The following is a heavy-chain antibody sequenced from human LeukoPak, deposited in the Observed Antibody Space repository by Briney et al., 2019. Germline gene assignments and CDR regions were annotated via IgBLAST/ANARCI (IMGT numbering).Heavy chain of an antibody. V-gene: IGHV1-3*01. J-gene: IGHJ5*02. CDR1: GYTFTSYA. CDR2: INAGNGNT. CDR3: ASYGRSVVDPTNWFDP. Sequence: GASVKVSCKASGYTFTSYAMHWVRQAPGQRLEWMGWINAGNGNTKYSQKFQGRVTITRDTSASTAYMELSSLRSEDTAVYYCASYGRSVVDPTNWFDPWGQGTLVTVSS. D-gene: IGHD2-21*01.